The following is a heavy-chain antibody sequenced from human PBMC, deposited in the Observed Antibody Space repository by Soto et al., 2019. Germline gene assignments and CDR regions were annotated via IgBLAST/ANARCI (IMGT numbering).Heavy chain of an antibody. V-gene: IGHV3-15*01. D-gene: IGHD3-16*01. J-gene: IGHJ4*02. Sequence: EVQLVESGGVLVNPGGSLRLSCAASGFTFANAWMSWVRQAPGKGLEWVARIKSKRDGGTTDYAVPVKGRFIISRDDSKDTLYLQINSLKTEDTAVYYCTTGLFGVSSNTHYWGQGTLVIVS. CDR1: GFTFANAW. CDR3: TTGLFGVSSNTHY. CDR2: IKSKRDGGTT.